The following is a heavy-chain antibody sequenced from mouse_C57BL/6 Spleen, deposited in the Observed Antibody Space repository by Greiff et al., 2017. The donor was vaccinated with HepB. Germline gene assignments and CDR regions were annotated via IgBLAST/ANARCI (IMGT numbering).Heavy chain of an antibody. D-gene: IGHD1-1*01. V-gene: IGHV14-4*01. CDR1: GFNIKDDY. CDR2: IDPENGDT. J-gene: IGHJ3*01. CDR3: TYYYGSSSFAY. Sequence: EVKLQQSGAELVRPGASVKLSCTASGFNIKDDYMHWVKQRPEQGLEWIGWIDPENGDTEYASKFQGKATITADTSSNTAYLQLSSLTSEDTAVYYCTYYYGSSSFAYWGQGTLVTVSA.